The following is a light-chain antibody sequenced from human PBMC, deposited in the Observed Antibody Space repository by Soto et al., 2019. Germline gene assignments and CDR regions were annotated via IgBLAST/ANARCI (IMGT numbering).Light chain of an antibody. Sequence: DIQMTQSPSTLSGSVGDRVTINCRASQGISSYLAWYQQKPGKAPKLLIYAASTLQSGVPSRFSGSGSGTEFTLTISSLQPDDFATYYCQHYNSYSEAFGQGTKVDIK. J-gene: IGKJ1*01. CDR2: AAS. CDR1: QGISSY. CDR3: QHYNSYSEA. V-gene: IGKV1-5*01.